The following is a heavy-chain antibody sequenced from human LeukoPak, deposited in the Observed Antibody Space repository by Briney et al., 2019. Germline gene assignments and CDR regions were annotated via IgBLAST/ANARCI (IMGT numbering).Heavy chain of an antibody. D-gene: IGHD6-19*01. V-gene: IGHV4-59*01. CDR2: IYYSGST. J-gene: IGHJ3*02. CDR3: ARVVVSGWPSRIGAFDI. Sequence: TSETLSLTCTVSVGSISSYYWSWIRQPPGKGLEWIGYIYYSGSTNYNPSLKSRVTISVDTSKNQFSLKLSSVTAADTAVYYCARVVVSGWPSRIGAFDIWGQGTMVTVSS. CDR1: VGSISSYY.